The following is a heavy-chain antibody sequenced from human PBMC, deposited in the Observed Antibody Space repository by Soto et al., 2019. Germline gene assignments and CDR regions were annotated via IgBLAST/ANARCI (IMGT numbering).Heavy chain of an antibody. J-gene: IGHJ6*03. Sequence: EVQLLESGGGLVQPGGSLRLSCAASGFTFSSYAMSCVRQAPGNGLEWVSAISGSGVSTYYVDSVKGRFTMSGDNSKNTRYLRMNSLRAKDTAVYYGAKGGGHYYYYYMDVWGKGTTVTVSS. CDR1: GFTFSSYA. CDR3: AKGGGHYYYYYMDV. D-gene: IGHD3-16*01. V-gene: IGHV3-23*01. CDR2: ISGSGVST.